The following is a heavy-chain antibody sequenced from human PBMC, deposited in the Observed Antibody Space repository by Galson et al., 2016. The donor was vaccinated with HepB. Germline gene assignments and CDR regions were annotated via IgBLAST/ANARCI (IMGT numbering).Heavy chain of an antibody. CDR3: TRHLSDY. Sequence: SLKLTCAASGFDFSVLAMHWARQAPGKGLEWVARTRSKPNNYSKAYAAPVTGRFTISREDSKNTAYLQMHSLKTEDTAVYYCTRHLSDYWGQGTLVTVSS. CDR1: GFDFSVLA. J-gene: IGHJ4*02. V-gene: IGHV3-73*01. CDR2: TRSKPNNYSK.